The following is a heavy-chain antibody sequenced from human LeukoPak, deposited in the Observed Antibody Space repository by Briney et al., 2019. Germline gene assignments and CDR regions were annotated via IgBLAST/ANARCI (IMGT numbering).Heavy chain of an antibody. J-gene: IGHJ6*03. CDR3: ARLPTRSDYYYYYMDV. CDR2: INHSGST. V-gene: IGHV4-34*01. CDR1: GGSFSGYY. Sequence: SETLSLTCTVYGGSFSGYYWSWIRQPPGKGLEWIGEINHSGSTNYNPSLKSRVTISVDTSKNQFSLKLSSVTAADTAVYYCARLPTRSDYYYYYMDVWGKGTTVTVSS.